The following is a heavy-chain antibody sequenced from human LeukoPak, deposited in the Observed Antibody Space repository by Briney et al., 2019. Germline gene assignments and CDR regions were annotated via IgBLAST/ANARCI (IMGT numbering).Heavy chain of an antibody. CDR3: ARHQTSHSSSSYTQD. J-gene: IGHJ4*02. D-gene: IGHD6-13*01. CDR1: GFTFSTYA. Sequence: GGSLRLSCAASGFTFSTYAMSWVRQAPGKGLEWVSSISGSGTTTYYADSVKGRFTIYRENSKNTLFLQMYSLAAEDTALYYCARHQTSHSSSSYTQDWGQGTLVTVSS. CDR2: ISGSGTTT. V-gene: IGHV3-23*01.